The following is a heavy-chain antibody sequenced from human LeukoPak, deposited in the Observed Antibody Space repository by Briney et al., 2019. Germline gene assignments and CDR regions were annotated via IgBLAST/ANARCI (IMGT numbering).Heavy chain of an antibody. CDR3: ARDHAGMARTGALDI. D-gene: IGHD5-24*01. J-gene: IGHJ3*02. CDR1: GGTFSSYA. Sequence: ASVKVSCKAWGGTFSSYAISWVRQAPGQGLEWMGGIIPIFGTANYAQKFRGRVTITADKSTSTAYMELSSLRSEDTAVYYCARDHAGMARTGALDIWGQGTMVTVSS. V-gene: IGHV1-69*06. CDR2: IIPIFGTA.